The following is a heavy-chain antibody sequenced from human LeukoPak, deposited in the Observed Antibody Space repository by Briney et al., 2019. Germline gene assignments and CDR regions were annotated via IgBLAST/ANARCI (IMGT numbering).Heavy chain of an antibody. CDR3: AKGVIVITSYFQH. D-gene: IGHD3-16*02. Sequence: GGSLRLSCAASGFTFSSYGMHWVRQAPGKGLEWVAVISYDGSAKYYVDSVKGRFTISRDNSKNTLYLQMNSLRAEDTAVYYCAKGVIVITSYFQHWGQGTLVTVSS. CDR2: ISYDGSAK. J-gene: IGHJ1*01. V-gene: IGHV3-30*18. CDR1: GFTFSSYG.